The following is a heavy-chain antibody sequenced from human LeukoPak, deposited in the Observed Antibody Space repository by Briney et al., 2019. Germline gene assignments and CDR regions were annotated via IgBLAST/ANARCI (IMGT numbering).Heavy chain of an antibody. Sequence: GASLQISCKGSGYSFTSYWIAWVRPLPGKGLEWMGIIYPGDSDTRYSPSFQGQVTISADKSISTAYLQWSSLKASDTAMYYCARQHSSGWTSFEYWGQGALVTVSS. D-gene: IGHD6-19*01. J-gene: IGHJ4*02. CDR2: IYPGDSDT. CDR1: GYSFTSYW. V-gene: IGHV5-51*01. CDR3: ARQHSSGWTSFEY.